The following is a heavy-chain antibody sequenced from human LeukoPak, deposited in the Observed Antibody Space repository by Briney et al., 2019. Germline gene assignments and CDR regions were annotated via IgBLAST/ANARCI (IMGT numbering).Heavy chain of an antibody. J-gene: IGHJ4*02. CDR1: GYTFTSND. Sequence: ASVKVSCKASGYTFTSNDINWVRQATGQGLEWMGWMNPNSGNTGYAQKFQGRVTITRNTSISTAYMELSSLRSEDTAVYYCARGTYYYDSSGYYRYRIFDYWGQGTLVTVSS. CDR2: MNPNSGNT. CDR3: ARGTYYYDSSGYYRYRIFDY. V-gene: IGHV1-8*03. D-gene: IGHD3-22*01.